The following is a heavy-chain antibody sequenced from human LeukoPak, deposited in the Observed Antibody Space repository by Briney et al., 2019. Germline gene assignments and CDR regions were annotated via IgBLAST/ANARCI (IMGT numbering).Heavy chain of an antibody. CDR3: ARGSPKLYS. CDR2: INHRRST. D-gene: IGHD4-23*01. J-gene: IGHJ4*02. Sequence: SETLSLTCALYGGSFSGYYWSWLRQPPGKGLEWVGVINHRRSTNYTPSLKSRVTISVDTSKNQFSLKLSSVTAAATAVYYCARGSPKLYSWGRGTLVIVSS. V-gene: IGHV4-34*01. CDR1: GGSFSGYY.